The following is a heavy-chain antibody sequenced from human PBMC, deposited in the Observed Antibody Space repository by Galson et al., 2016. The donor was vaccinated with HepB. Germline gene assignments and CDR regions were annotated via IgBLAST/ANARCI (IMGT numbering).Heavy chain of an antibody. CDR1: GFSLSRYW. V-gene: IGHV3-7*01. Sequence: SLRLSCAASGFSLSRYWMTWVRQAPGKGLEWVANIKQDGSTIQYVDSVKGRFTISRDNSKNTLSLQMNSLRAEDTAVYYCAKAPPFSGSYNFDYWGQGTLVTVSS. CDR3: AKAPPFSGSYNFDY. CDR2: IKQDGSTI. J-gene: IGHJ4*02. D-gene: IGHD3-10*01.